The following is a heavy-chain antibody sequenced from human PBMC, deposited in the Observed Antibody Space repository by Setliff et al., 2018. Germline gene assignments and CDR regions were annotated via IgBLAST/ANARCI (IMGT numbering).Heavy chain of an antibody. CDR3: ARGHSSSPRGDI. J-gene: IGHJ3*02. V-gene: IGHV1-18*01. CDR2: ISLYNGHI. D-gene: IGHD6-6*01. Sequence: ASVKVSCKASGYAFTSYGITWVRQAPGQGLEWMGWISLYNGHIKYAQRLQGRVTMTTDTSTSTAYMELSSLRSEDTAVYYCARGHSSSPRGDIWGQGTMGTVSS. CDR1: GYAFTSYG.